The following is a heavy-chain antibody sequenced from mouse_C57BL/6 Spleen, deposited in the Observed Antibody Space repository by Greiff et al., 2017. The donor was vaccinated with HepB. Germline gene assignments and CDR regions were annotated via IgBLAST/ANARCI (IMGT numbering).Heavy chain of an antibody. Sequence: EVQLVESGGGLVQPGGSMKLSCAASGFTFSDAWMDWVRQSPEKGLEWVAEIRNKANNHATYYAESVKGRFTISRDDSKSSVYLQMNSLRAEDTGIYYCTSGYYYGSSPWYFDVWGTGTTVTVSS. D-gene: IGHD1-1*01. CDR2: IRNKANNHAT. J-gene: IGHJ1*03. CDR3: TSGYYYGSSPWYFDV. V-gene: IGHV6-6*01. CDR1: GFTFSDAW.